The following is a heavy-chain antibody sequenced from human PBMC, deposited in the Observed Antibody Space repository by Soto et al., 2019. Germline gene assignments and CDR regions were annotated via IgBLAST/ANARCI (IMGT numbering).Heavy chain of an antibody. CDR1: GFIFSEST. Sequence: PGGSLRLSCSASGFIFSESTIYWVRQVPGKGLEAISAVSTSGRSTYYADSVKDRFTISRDNSKNTLFLQMGSLRPEDTAIYYCVKQAHGLDGVAFDYWGQGIQVTVSS. V-gene: IGHV3-64D*06. CDR2: VSTSGRST. CDR3: VKQAHGLDGVAFDY. J-gene: IGHJ4*02. D-gene: IGHD2-15*01.